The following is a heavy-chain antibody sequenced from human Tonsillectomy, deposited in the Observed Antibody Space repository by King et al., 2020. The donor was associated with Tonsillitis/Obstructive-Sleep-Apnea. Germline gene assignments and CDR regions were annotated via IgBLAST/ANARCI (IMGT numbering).Heavy chain of an antibody. J-gene: IGHJ6*03. CDR3: ARGITTGSYYDPHMDV. D-gene: IGHD1-14*01. Sequence: VQLQQWGAGLLKPSETLSLTCAVYGGSLSDYYWNWIRQPPGKGLEWVGEINHSRTTNYNPSLGGRVTISVDTSKNQFSLNLSSVTAADTAVYYCARGITTGSYYDPHMDVWGKGTTVTVSS. CDR1: GGSLSDYY. V-gene: IGHV4-34*01. CDR2: INHSRTT.